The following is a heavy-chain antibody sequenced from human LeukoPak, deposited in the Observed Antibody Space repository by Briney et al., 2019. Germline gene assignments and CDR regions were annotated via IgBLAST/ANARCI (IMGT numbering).Heavy chain of an antibody. Sequence: PSETLSLTCAAYGGSFSIYYWSWIRQPPGKGLEWIGEINYSGSTNYNPPLKSRVTISVDTSKNQFSLKLSSVIPAAAAVYYCSRGRKSYNGAGRHPDYWGAGTLVTVSS. CDR1: GGSFSIYY. CDR2: INYSGST. J-gene: IGHJ4*02. D-gene: IGHD3-10*01. CDR3: SRGRKSYNGAGRHPDY. V-gene: IGHV4-34*01.